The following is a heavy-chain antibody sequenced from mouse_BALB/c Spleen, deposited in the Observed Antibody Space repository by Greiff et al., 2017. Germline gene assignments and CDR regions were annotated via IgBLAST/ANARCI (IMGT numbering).Heavy chain of an antibody. J-gene: IGHJ4*01. CDR3: ARDYYGSSSNAMDY. Sequence: DVHLVESGPGLVKPSQSLSLTCTVTGYSITSDYAWNWIRQFPGNKLEWMGYISYSGSTSYNPSLKSRISITRDTSKNQFFLQLNSVTTEDTATYYCARDYYGSSSNAMDYWGQGTSVTVSS. D-gene: IGHD1-1*01. CDR1: GYSITSDYA. CDR2: ISYSGST. V-gene: IGHV3-2*02.